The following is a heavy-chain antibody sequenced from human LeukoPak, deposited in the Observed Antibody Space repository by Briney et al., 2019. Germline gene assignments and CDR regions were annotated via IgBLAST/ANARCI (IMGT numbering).Heavy chain of an antibody. CDR2: ISAYNGNT. D-gene: IGHD6-13*01. Sequence: ASVKVSCKASGYTFTSYGISWVRQAPGQGLEWMGWISAYNGNTNYAQKLQGRVTMTTDTSTSTAYMELRSLRSDDTAVYYCARERPSSSWYVNYYYYYMDVWGKGTTVTVSS. CDR1: GYTFTSYG. V-gene: IGHV1-18*01. CDR3: ARERPSSSWYVNYYYYYMDV. J-gene: IGHJ6*03.